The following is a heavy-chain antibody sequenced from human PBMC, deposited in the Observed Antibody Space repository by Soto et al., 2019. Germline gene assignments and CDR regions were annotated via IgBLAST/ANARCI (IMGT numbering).Heavy chain of an antibody. CDR1: GYTYSSYF. CDR2: ISAYNGNT. CDR3: ARDLPPVDY. V-gene: IGHV1-18*01. J-gene: IGHJ4*02. Sequence: ASVKVSCKDSGYTYSSYFSSWVRQAPGQGLEWMGWISAYNGNTNYAQNLQGRVTMTTDTSTSTAYMELRSLRSDDTAVYYCARDLPPVDYWGQGTLVTVSS.